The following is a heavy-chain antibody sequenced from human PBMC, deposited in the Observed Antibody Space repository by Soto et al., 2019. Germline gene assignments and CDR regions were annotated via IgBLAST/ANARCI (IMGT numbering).Heavy chain of an antibody. CDR2: IDSDGSTT. Sequence: EVQLVESGGGLVQPGGSLRLSCAASGFTFSVYWMHWVRQAPGKGLVWVSRIDSDGSTTSYADSVKGRFTISRDNAKRTLYLQMNSLRAEDTAVYYCARPGYSNYGPGVDVWGQWTTVTVSS. D-gene: IGHD4-4*01. CDR3: ARPGYSNYGPGVDV. V-gene: IGHV3-74*01. CDR1: GFTFSVYW. J-gene: IGHJ6*02.